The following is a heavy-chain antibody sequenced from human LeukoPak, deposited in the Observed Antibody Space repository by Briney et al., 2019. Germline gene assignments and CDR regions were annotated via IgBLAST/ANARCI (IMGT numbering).Heavy chain of an antibody. V-gene: IGHV1-69*04. CDR3: ASGVVRTSIDLDY. CDR1: GGTFSSYA. D-gene: IGHD4-23*01. J-gene: IGHJ4*02. Sequence: SVKVSCKASGGTFSSYAISWVRQAPGQGLEWMGRIIPIFGIANYAQKFQGRVTITADRSTSTAYMELSSLRSEDTAVYYCASGVVRTSIDLDYWGQGTLVTVSS. CDR2: IIPIFGIA.